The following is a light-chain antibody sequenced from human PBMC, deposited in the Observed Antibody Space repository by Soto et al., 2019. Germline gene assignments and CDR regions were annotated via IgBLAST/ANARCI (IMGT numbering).Light chain of an antibody. CDR3: QSYDSSLSGSV. CDR2: GNS. Sequence: QSVLTQPPSVSGAPGQRVTISCTGSSSNIGAGYVVHWYQQLPGTAPKLLIYGNSNRPSGVPDRFSGSKSGTSASLAITGLQAEDGADYSCQSYDSSLSGSVFGGGTKLTVL. J-gene: IGLJ2*01. CDR1: SSNIGAGYV. V-gene: IGLV1-40*01.